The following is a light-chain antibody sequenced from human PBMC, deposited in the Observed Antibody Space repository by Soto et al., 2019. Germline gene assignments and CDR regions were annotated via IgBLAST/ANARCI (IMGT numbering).Light chain of an antibody. V-gene: IGKV1-8*01. Sequence: APRLTPSPPSFSPSAGDLVPIACRASQGISSYLAWYQQKPGKAPKLLIYAASTLQSGVPSRFSGSGSGTDFTLTISCLQSEDFATYYCQQDYSYPRTFGQGTKVDIK. CDR1: QGISSY. CDR2: AAS. CDR3: QQDYSYPRT. J-gene: IGKJ1*01.